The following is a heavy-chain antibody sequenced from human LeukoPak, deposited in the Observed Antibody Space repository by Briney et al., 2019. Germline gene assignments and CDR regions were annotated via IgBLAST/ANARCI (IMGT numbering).Heavy chain of an antibody. J-gene: IGHJ5*02. V-gene: IGHV3-21*01. CDR3: ARDHLAGYYYDSSGYANWFDP. CDR1: GFTLSNHW. CDR2: ISSSSSYI. Sequence: GGSLRLSCATSGFTLSNHWMCWVRQAPGKGLEWVSSISSSSSYIYYADSVKGRFTISRDNAKNSLYLQMNSLRAEDTAVYYCARDHLAGYYYDSSGYANWFDPWGQGTLVTVSS. D-gene: IGHD3-22*01.